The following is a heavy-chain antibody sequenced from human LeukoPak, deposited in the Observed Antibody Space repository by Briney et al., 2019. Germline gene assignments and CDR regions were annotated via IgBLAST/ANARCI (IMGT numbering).Heavy chain of an antibody. CDR2: IYYSGST. V-gene: IGHV4-59*01. CDR3: ARSAWGYAFDI. J-gene: IGHJ3*02. CDR1: GGSISGYY. Sequence: PSETLSLTCTVSGGSISGYYWSLIRQPPGKGLEWIGYIYYSGSTSYNPSLKGRVTTSIDTSQKQFSLKLRSVTAADTAMYYCARSAWGYAFDIWGRGTMVTVSS. D-gene: IGHD7-27*01.